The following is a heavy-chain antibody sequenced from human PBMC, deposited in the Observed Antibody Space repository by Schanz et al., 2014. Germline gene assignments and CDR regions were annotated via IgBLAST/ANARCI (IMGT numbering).Heavy chain of an antibody. V-gene: IGHV3-23*04. J-gene: IGHJ4*02. CDR3: AKRNHDMQSLPLDY. D-gene: IGHD3-9*01. CDR2: ISPTGSST. Sequence: VQLVESGGGVVQPGRSLRLSCAASGFTFTTYAMTWVRQAPGKGLEWVSNISPTGSSTYYADSVKGRFTISRDNSKNTLYLQMNSLSAEDTAVYYCAKRNHDMQSLPLDYWGQGTLVIVSS. CDR1: GFTFTTYA.